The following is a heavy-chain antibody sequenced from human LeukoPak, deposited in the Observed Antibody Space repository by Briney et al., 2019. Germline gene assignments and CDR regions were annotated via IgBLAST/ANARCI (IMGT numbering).Heavy chain of an antibody. Sequence: GGSLRLSCAASGFTFSSYSMNWVRQAPGKGLEWVSYISSSSSTIYYADSVKGRFTISRDNAKNSLYLQMNSLRAEDTAVYYCAGQYYYGSARFLDVWGQGTTVTVSS. CDR2: ISSSSSTI. D-gene: IGHD3-10*01. CDR1: GFTFSSYS. J-gene: IGHJ6*02. V-gene: IGHV3-48*04. CDR3: AGQYYYGSARFLDV.